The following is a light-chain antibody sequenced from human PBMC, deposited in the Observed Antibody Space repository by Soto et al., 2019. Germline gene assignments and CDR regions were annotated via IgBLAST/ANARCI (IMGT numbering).Light chain of an antibody. V-gene: IGKV3-20*01. CDR1: QTVIHNH. Sequence: EIGLTQSPGTLSLSPGEIPTVCCSASQTVIHNHLAWHQQKPGQTPRLLVYGASSRATGIPDRFSGSGSGTDFTLTISRLEPEDFAVYYCQQHGTSPITFGQGTRLEI. CDR3: QQHGTSPIT. J-gene: IGKJ5*01. CDR2: GAS.